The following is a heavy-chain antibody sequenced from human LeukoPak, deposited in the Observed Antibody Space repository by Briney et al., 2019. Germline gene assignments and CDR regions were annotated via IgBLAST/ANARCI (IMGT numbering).Heavy chain of an antibody. CDR3: ADSSQNH. V-gene: IGHV1-69*04. D-gene: IGHD3-22*01. J-gene: IGHJ5*02. CDR2: ITPILGIA. Sequence: ASVKVSCKASGYTFINYGISWVRQAPGQGLEWMGRITPILGIANYAQRFQGRVTITADKSTSTAYMELSSLRSEDTAVYYCADSSQNHWGQGTLVTVSS. CDR1: GYTFINYG.